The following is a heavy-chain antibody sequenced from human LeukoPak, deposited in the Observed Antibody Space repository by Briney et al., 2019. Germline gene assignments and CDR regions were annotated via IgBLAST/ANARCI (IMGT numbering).Heavy chain of an antibody. CDR1: GGSISSYY. J-gene: IGHJ5*02. CDR3: ARVVPAARRFDP. Sequence: SETLSLTCTVSGGSISSYYWSWIRQPPGKGLEWIGYIYYSGSTNYNPSLKSRVTISVDTPKNQFSLKLSSMTAADTAVYYCARVVPAARRFDPWGQGTLVTVSS. V-gene: IGHV4-59*01. CDR2: IYYSGST. D-gene: IGHD2-2*01.